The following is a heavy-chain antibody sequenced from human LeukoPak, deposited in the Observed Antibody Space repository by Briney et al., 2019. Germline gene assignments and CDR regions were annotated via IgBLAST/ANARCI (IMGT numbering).Heavy chain of an antibody. CDR3: ARGYNHQIAAANDY. Sequence: PGGSLRLSCTASGFTFSSYGMHWVRQAPGKGLEWVAVISYDGSNKYYADSVKGRFTISRDNAKNSLFLQMNSLRVEDTAIYYCARGYNHQIAAANDYWGQGALVTVSS. CDR2: ISYDGSNK. D-gene: IGHD6-13*01. CDR1: GFTFSSYG. J-gene: IGHJ4*02. V-gene: IGHV3-30*03.